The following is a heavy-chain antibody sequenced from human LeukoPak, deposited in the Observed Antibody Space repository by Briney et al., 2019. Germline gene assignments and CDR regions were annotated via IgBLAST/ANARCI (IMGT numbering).Heavy chain of an antibody. V-gene: IGHV3-23*01. J-gene: IGHJ4*02. Sequence: GGFLRLSCAASGFTFSSYAMSWVRQAPGKWLEWVSGISGSGGTTSYADSVKGRFTISRDNSKSTLYLQMNSLRAEDTAIYYCAKGSGSYYDPFDYWGQGTLVTVSS. CDR3: AKGSGSYYDPFDY. CDR1: GFTFSSYA. D-gene: IGHD3-10*01. CDR2: ISGSGGTT.